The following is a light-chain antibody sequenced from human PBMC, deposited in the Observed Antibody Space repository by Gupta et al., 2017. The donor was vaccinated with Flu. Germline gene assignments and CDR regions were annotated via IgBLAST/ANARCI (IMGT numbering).Light chain of an antibody. Sequence: PSFLSASVGDRVTITCRASQNIRHYLNWYQQKPGGVPKLLIFGASTLQGGAPSRFTGRASGTDFTLTITSLQPEDSATYYCQQSHTTPHTFGQGTKLEI. CDR1: QNIRHY. CDR2: GAS. J-gene: IGKJ2*01. V-gene: IGKV1-39*01. CDR3: QQSHTTPHT.